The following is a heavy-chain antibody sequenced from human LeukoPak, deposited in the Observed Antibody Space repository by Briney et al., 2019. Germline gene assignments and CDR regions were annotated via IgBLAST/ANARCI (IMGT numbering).Heavy chain of an antibody. CDR3: ARGCLSCSGGRSQY. D-gene: IGHD2-15*01. V-gene: IGHV1-46*01. Sequence: ASVEVSCKASGYTFTSYYMDWVRQAPGQGLEWMGIINLSGGSTRYAQKFQGRVTMTRDTSTSTVYLELSSLTSEDTAVYYCARGCLSCSGGRSQYWGQGTLVTASS. J-gene: IGHJ4*02. CDR1: GYTFTSYY. CDR2: INLSGGST.